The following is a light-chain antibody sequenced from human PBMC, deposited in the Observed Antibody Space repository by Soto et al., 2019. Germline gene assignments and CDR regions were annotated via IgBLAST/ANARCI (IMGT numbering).Light chain of an antibody. J-gene: IGLJ3*02. CDR3: HSYARSTLV. CDR1: SSEFGTYSV. CDR2: EGT. Sequence: QSVLTQSASGSGSPGQSSTISCTGTSSEFGTYSVVSWYQQHPGKAPKLLIYEGTKRPSGVSNRFSASESGNTSSLTISWLQAEDEAVYYCHSYARSTLVFVGGTQLTVL. V-gene: IGLV2-23*01.